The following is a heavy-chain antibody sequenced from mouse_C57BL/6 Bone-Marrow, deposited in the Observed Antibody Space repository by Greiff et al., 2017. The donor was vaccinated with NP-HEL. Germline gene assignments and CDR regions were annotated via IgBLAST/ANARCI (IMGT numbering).Heavy chain of an antibody. J-gene: IGHJ2*01. CDR3: ARDVGY. CDR2: SRNKANDYTT. Sequence: EVKLMESGGGLVQSGRSLRLSCATSGFTFSDFYMEWVRQAPGKGLEWIAASRNKANDYTTEYSASVKGRFIVSRDTSQSILYLQMNALRAEDTAMYYCARDVGYWGQGTTLTVSS. CDR1: GFTFSDFY. V-gene: IGHV7-1*01.